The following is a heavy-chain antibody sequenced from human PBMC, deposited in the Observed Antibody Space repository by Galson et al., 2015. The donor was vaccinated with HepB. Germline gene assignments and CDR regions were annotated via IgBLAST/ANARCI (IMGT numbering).Heavy chain of an antibody. CDR1: GFTFRTHA. CDR3: VRDALGGYDF. V-gene: IGHV3-30*04. J-gene: IGHJ3*01. D-gene: IGHD3-22*01. CDR2: ISDNGRRT. Sequence: SLRLSCAASGFTFRTHAMNWIRQAPGKGLEWVAVISDNGRRTDYADSVKGRFSISRDNAKNSLYLQMNSLIDEDTAVYYCVRDALGGYDFWGQGTTVIVSS.